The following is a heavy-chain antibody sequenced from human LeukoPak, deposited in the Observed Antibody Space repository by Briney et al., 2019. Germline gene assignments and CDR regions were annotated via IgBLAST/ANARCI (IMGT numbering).Heavy chain of an antibody. V-gene: IGHV3-23*01. J-gene: IGHJ5*02. CDR3: AKQGGGATAWWFDP. D-gene: IGHD1-26*01. CDR1: GGSFSGYY. Sequence: ETLSLTCAVYGGSFSGYYWSWIRQPPGKGLEWVSAISGSGGSTYYADSVKGRFTISRDNSKNTLYLQMNSLRAEDTAVYYCAKQGGGATAWWFDPWGQGTLVTVSS. CDR2: ISGSGGST.